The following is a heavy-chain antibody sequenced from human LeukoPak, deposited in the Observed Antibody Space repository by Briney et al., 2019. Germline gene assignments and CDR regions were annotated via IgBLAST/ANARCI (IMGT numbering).Heavy chain of an antibody. J-gene: IGHJ4*02. V-gene: IGHV1-69*13. CDR1: GGTFSNYA. CDR2: IIPIFDTT. CDR3: ARGMNRGVIITSEIYFDY. D-gene: IGHD3-10*01. Sequence: SVKVSCKASGGTFSNYAISWVRQAPGQGLEWRGGIIPIFDTTTYAQKFQGRVTITADESTSTAYMDLSSLRFEDTAVYYCARGMNRGVIITSEIYFDYWGQGTLVTVSS.